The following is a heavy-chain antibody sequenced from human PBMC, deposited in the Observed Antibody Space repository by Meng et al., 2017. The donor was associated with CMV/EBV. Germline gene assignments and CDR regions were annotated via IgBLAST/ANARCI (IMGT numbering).Heavy chain of an antibody. V-gene: IGHV1-18*01. J-gene: IGHJ6*02. CDR3: ASCVSTSCSYYNGMDV. CDR1: GYTFTSYG. Sequence: ASAKVSCKASGYTFTSYGISWVRQAPGQGREWMGCISAYNGNTNYAQKLQGRVTMTTDTYTSTAYMELRSLRSDDTAVLYCASCVSTSCSYYNGMDVWGQGTTVTVSS. CDR2: ISAYNGNT. D-gene: IGHD2-2*01.